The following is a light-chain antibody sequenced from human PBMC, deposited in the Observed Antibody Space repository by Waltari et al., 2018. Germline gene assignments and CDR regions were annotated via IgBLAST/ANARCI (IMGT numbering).Light chain of an antibody. V-gene: IGKV1-5*03. CDR2: RAS. Sequence: DIQMTQSPSTLSAFVADRVTIICRASQNIGTWVAWHQQQPGKAPKLLIYRASNLESGVPSRCSSSGSGTEVTLTISSLQHDDLATDYCQQYNSDLGYSFGQGTKLEIK. J-gene: IGKJ2*03. CDR3: QQYNSDLGYS. CDR1: QNIGTW.